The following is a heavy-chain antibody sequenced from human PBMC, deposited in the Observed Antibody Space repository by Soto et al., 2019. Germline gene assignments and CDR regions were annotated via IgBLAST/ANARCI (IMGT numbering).Heavy chain of an antibody. Sequence: TSETLSLTCTVSGGSISSGGYYWSWIRQHPGKGLEWIGYIYYSGSTYYNPSLKSRVTISVDTSKNQFSLKLSSVTAADTAVYYCARDYSNFGNYYGMDVWGQGTTVTVSS. J-gene: IGHJ6*02. V-gene: IGHV4-31*03. CDR2: IYYSGST. CDR1: GGSISSGGYY. D-gene: IGHD4-4*01. CDR3: ARDYSNFGNYYGMDV.